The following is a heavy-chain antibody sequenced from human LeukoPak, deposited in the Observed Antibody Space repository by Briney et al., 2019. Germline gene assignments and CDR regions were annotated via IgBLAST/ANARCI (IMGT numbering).Heavy chain of an antibody. J-gene: IGHJ5*02. D-gene: IGHD6-13*01. CDR3: ARGSSWSNWFDP. V-gene: IGHV1-69*13. CDR2: IIPTFGTA. CDR1: GGTFSSYA. Sequence: PKASVKVSCKASGGTFSSYAISWVRQAPGQGLEWMGGIIPTFGTANYAQKFQGRVTITADESTSTAYMELSSLRSEDTAVYYCARGSSWSNWFDPWGQGTLVTVSS.